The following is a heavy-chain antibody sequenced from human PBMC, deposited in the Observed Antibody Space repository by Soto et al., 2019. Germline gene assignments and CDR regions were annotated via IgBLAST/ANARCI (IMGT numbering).Heavy chain of an antibody. CDR2: IKNKANSYTT. CDR3: ARVSLVGTSGGRYFDY. CDR1: GFTFSAHY. J-gene: IGHJ4*02. Sequence: EVQLVESGGGLVQPGGSLRLSCAASGFTFSAHYMDWVRQAPGKGLEWVGRIKNKANSYTTEYAASVEGRFTISREDSQNSLYLQMNSLKTEDTAVYYCARVSLVGTSGGRYFDYWGQGPQVAVSS. D-gene: IGHD1-26*01. V-gene: IGHV3-72*01.